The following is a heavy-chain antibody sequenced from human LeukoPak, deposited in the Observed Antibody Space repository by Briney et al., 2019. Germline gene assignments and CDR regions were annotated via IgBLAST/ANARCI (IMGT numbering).Heavy chain of an antibody. V-gene: IGHV3-21*01. CDR2: ISSSSSYI. CDR3: AKDFIVGIAAAGEGY. Sequence: GGSLRLSCAASGFTFSSYSMNWVRQAPGKGLEWVSSISSSSSYIYYADSVKGRFTISRDNAKNSLYLQMNSLRAEDTAVYYCAKDFIVGIAAAGEGYWGQGTLVTVSS. D-gene: IGHD6-13*01. CDR1: GFTFSSYS. J-gene: IGHJ4*02.